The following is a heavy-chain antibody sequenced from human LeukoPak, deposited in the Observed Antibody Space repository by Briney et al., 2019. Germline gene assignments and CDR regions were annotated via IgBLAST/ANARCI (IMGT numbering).Heavy chain of an antibody. CDR2: IYTSGST. D-gene: IGHD3-3*01. V-gene: IGHV4-4*07. J-gene: IGHJ4*02. CDR3: ARENYDFWSGAPHFDY. CDR1: GGSISSYY. Sequence: PSETLSLTCTVSGGSISSYYWSWIRQPAGKGLEWIGRIYTSGSTNYNPSLKSRVTMSVDTSKIQFSLKLSSVTAADTAVYYCARENYDFWSGAPHFDYWGQGTLVTVSS.